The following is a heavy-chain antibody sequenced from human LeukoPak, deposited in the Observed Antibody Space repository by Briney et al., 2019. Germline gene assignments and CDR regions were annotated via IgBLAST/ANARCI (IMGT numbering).Heavy chain of an antibody. D-gene: IGHD1-1*01. J-gene: IGHJ4*02. CDR3: AKDRPGGTFPIDY. V-gene: IGHV3-23*01. Sequence: PTGGSLRLSCVASGFTFRNFAMSWVRQAPGKGLEWVASVSSASGATTYYADSVKGRFTISRDNSKSTLYLQMNSLRADDTAVYYCAKDRPGGTFPIDYWGQGTLVTLSP. CDR1: GFTFRNFA. CDR2: VSSASGATT.